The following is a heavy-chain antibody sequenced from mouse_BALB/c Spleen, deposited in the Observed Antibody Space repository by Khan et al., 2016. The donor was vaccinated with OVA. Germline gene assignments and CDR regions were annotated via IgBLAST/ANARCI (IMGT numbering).Heavy chain of an antibody. CDR3: ARRNYFGDTFAY. D-gene: IGHD1-2*01. J-gene: IGHJ3*01. CDR2: ISPGSGDT. CDR1: GYTFTDYY. Sequence: QVQLKQSGAELARPGASVKLSCKASGYTFTDYYINWVKQRTGQGLEWIGEISPGSGDTYYNERFKGKATLTADKSSSTAYMQLSSLTSEASAVYFCARRNYFGDTFAYWGQGTLVTVSA. V-gene: IGHV1-77*01.